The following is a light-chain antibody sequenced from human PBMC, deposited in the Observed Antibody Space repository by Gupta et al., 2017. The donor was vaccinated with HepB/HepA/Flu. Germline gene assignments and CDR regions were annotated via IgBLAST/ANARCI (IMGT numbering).Light chain of an antibody. CDR3: QSADSSGTFYV. CDR2: KDT. Sequence: SPALTQPPSLSVSPGQTARITCSGDVLPNQYAYWYQQKPGQAPVLIVYKDTERPPGTPERFSGSSSGATVTLTISGVQAEDEADYYCQSADSSGTFYVFGTGTKVSIL. V-gene: IGLV3-25*03. J-gene: IGLJ1*01. CDR1: VLPNQY.